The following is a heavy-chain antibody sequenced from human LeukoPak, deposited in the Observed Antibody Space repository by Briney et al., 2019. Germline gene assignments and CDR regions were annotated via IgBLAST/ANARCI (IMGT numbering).Heavy chain of an antibody. CDR3: ARTTSGYSYGPSYYFDY. Sequence: GGSLRLSCAASGFTFSSYAMSWVRQAPGKGLEWVSAISGSGGTIYYADSVKGRFTISRDNAKNSLYLQMNSLRAEDTAVYYCARTTSGYSYGPSYYFDYWGQGTLVTVSS. CDR1: GFTFSSYA. D-gene: IGHD5-18*01. CDR2: ISGSGGTI. J-gene: IGHJ4*02. V-gene: IGHV3-23*01.